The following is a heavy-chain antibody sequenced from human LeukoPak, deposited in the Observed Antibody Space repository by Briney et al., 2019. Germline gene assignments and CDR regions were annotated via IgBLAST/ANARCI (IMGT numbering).Heavy chain of an antibody. J-gene: IGHJ4*02. V-gene: IGHV4-34*01. CDR1: GESFNDYY. CDR2: INHRGRT. Sequence: SETLSLTCAVYGESFNDYYWSWIRQPPGKGLEWIGEINHRGRTNYNPSLKSRVTLSIDTSKNLFSLRLSSVTAADTAVYYCARDLGYSSIDYWGQGTLVTVSS. CDR3: ARDLGYSSIDY. D-gene: IGHD5-18*01.